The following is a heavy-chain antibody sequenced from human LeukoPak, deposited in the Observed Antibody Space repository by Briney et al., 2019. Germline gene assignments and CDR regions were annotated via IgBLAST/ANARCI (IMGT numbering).Heavy chain of an antibody. CDR1: X. Sequence: XMHXVRQAPGQGXEWMGWINPNSGGTNYAQKFQGRVTMTRDTSISTAYMELSRLRSEDTDVYYCEXXRXXXXDYWGQXTXVTVSS. J-gene: IGHJ4*02. V-gene: IGHV1-2*02. CDR2: INPNSGGT. CDR3: EXXRXXXXDY.